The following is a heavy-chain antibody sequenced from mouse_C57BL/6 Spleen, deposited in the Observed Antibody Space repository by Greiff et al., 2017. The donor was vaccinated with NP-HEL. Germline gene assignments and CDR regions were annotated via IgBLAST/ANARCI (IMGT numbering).Heavy chain of an antibody. CDR3: AKGLRRDYYAMDY. D-gene: IGHD2-4*01. Sequence: EVQLQQSGPELVKPGASVKISCKASGYTFTDYYMNWVKQSNGKSLEWIGDINPNNGGTSYNQKFKGKATLTVDKSSSTAYMELRSLTSEDSAVYYCAKGLRRDYYAMDYWGQGTSVTVSS. CDR1: GYTFTDYY. CDR2: INPNNGGT. V-gene: IGHV1-26*01. J-gene: IGHJ4*01.